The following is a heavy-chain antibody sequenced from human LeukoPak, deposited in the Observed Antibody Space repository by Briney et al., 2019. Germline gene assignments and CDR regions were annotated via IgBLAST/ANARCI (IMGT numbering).Heavy chain of an antibody. V-gene: IGHV3-30-3*01. CDR3: AREPGSERYGMDV. J-gene: IGHJ6*02. CDR2: ISYDGSNK. Sequence: GGSLRLSCAASGFTFSSYAMHWVRQAPGKGLEWVAVISYDGSNKYYADSVKGRFTISRDNSKNTLYPQMNSLRAEDTAVYYCAREPGSERYGMDVWGQGTTVTVSS. CDR1: GFTFSSYA. D-gene: IGHD3-10*01.